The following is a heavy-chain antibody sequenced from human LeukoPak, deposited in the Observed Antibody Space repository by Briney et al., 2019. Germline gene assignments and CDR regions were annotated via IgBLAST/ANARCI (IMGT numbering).Heavy chain of an antibody. CDR2: ISSSSSYI. J-gene: IGHJ6*03. V-gene: IGHV3-21*01. D-gene: IGHD1-1*01. CDR1: GFTFSSHP. Sequence: GGSLRLSCAASGFTFSSHPMSWVRLAPGKGLEWVSSISSSSSYIYYAVSVKGRFTISRDNAKNSLYLQMNSLRAEDTAVYYCARDGTTTGYYYYYYMDVWGKGTTVTISS. CDR3: ARDGTTTGYYYYYYMDV.